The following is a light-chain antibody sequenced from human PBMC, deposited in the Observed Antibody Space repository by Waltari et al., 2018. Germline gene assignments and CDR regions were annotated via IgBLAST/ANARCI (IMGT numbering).Light chain of an antibody. Sequence: QSVLTQPPSASGTPGQRVTMSCSGSSSNIGRNTVTWYQQLPGTAPKLLIYIDNQRPSGVPARVSGSRSGTSSSLAISGLQSEDEADYHCATWDDSLNAWVFGGGTKLTVL. V-gene: IGLV1-44*01. CDR2: IDN. J-gene: IGLJ3*02. CDR1: SSNIGRNT. CDR3: ATWDDSLNAWV.